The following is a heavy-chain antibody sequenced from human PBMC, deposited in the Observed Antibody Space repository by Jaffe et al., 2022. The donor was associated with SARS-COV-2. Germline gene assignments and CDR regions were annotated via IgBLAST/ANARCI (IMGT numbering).Heavy chain of an antibody. V-gene: IGHV3-7*03. Sequence: EVQLVESGGDLVQPGGSLRLYCAASGFSLSNYWMTWVRQAPGKGLEWVANIKQDGGEKYCMDSVKGRFTISRDNTKNSLFLQMNSLRDEDTAVYFCARGGYCSDANCYTSGYAMDVWGQGTTVTVSS. CDR1: GFSLSNYW. D-gene: IGHD2-2*02. CDR2: IKQDGGEK. CDR3: ARGGYCSDANCYTSGYAMDV. J-gene: IGHJ6*02.